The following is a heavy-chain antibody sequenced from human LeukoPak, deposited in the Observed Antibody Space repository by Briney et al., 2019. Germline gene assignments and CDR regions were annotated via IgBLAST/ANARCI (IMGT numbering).Heavy chain of an antibody. CDR1: GGSISSSSYY. CDR3: ARHATVTSFTFAY. D-gene: IGHD4-17*01. V-gene: IGHV4-39*01. J-gene: IGHJ4*02. CDR2: IYYSGST. Sequence: PSETLSLTCTVSGGSISSSSYYWGWIRQPPGKGLEWIGSIYYSGSTYYNPSLKSRVTISVDTSKNQFSLKLSSVTAADTALYYCARHATVTSFTFAYWGQGILATVSS.